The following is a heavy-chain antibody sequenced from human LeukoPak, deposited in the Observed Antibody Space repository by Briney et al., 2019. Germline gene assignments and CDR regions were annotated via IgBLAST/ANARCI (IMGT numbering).Heavy chain of an antibody. D-gene: IGHD1-7*01. CDR1: GYTFTSYY. CDR2: INPSGGST. V-gene: IGHV1-46*01. CDR3: AREATTWDAFDI. Sequence: ASVKVSCKASGYTFTSYYMHWVRQAPGQGLEWMGIINPSGGSTNYAQRFQGRVTMTRDTSTNTVYMELSSLRSEDTAVYYCAREATTWDAFDIWGQGTMVTVSS. J-gene: IGHJ3*02.